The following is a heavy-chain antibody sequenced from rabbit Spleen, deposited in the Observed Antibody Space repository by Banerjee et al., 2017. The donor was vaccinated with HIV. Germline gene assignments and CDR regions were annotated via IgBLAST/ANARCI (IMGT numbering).Heavy chain of an antibody. J-gene: IGHJ4*01. V-gene: IGHV1S45*01. Sequence: QEQLEESGGDLVKPEGSLTLTCTASGFSFSSRYYVCWVRQAPGKGLEWIACIVNGNNYDTRYATWAKGRFTISKTSSTTVTLQMTSLTAADTATYFCARDSVSSGGDEFGLWGPGTLVTVS. CDR1: GFSFSSRYY. D-gene: IGHD1-1*01. CDR3: ARDSVSSGGDEFGL. CDR2: IVNGNNYDT.